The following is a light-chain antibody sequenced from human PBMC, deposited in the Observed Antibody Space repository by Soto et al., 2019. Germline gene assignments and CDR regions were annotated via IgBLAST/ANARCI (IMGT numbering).Light chain of an antibody. CDR1: SSNIGSNS. J-gene: IGLJ2*01. CDR3: AAWDDSLNVVV. Sequence: QSVLTQPPSASGTPGQRVTISCSGSSSNIGSNSVNWYQQLPGTAPKLLIYSHNQRPSGVPDRFSGSKSGTSASLAISGLQSDDEADYYCAAWDDSLNVVVFGGGTKVTVL. CDR2: SHN. V-gene: IGLV1-44*01.